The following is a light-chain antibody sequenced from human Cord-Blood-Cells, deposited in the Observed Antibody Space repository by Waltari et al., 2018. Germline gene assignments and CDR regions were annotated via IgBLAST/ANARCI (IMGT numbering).Light chain of an antibody. CDR3: QQYGSSPLT. Sequence: ILVTQSSGPQSLSPGATATLSCKASQRVSSSSLAWSPQKPGQAPRLLIYGASSRATGIPDRFSGSGSGTDFTLTISRREPEEFAVYYCQQYGSSPLTFGGGTKVEIK. CDR1: QRVSSSS. CDR2: GAS. J-gene: IGKJ4*01. V-gene: IGKV3-20*01.